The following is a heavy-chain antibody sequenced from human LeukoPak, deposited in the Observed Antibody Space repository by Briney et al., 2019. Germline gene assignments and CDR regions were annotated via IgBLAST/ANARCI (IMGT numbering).Heavy chain of an antibody. D-gene: IGHD6-19*01. CDR2: IYYSGST. CDR3: AREPNPSGIAVAGLNLNNAFDI. Sequence: PSETLSLTCTVSGGSISSYYWSWIRQPPGKGLEWIGYIYYSGSTNYNPSLKIRVTISVDTSKNQFSLKLSSATAAETAVYSCAREPNPSGIAVAGLNLNNAFDIWGQGTLVTVSS. CDR1: GGSISSYY. J-gene: IGHJ4*02. V-gene: IGHV4-59*01.